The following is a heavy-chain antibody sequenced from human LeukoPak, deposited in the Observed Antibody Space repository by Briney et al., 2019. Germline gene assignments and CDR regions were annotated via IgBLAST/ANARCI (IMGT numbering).Heavy chain of an antibody. V-gene: IGHV3-48*04. CDR3: ARVARGNYYHFDS. J-gene: IGHJ4*02. Sequence: GGSLRLSCAASGFTFSSYSLTWVRQAPGKGLEWVSYISSSNEATSYADSVKGRFTSSRDYAKNSLYLQMNSLRAEDTAVYYCARVARGNYYHFDSWGQGTLATVSS. D-gene: IGHD1-26*01. CDR2: ISSSNEAT. CDR1: GFTFSSYS.